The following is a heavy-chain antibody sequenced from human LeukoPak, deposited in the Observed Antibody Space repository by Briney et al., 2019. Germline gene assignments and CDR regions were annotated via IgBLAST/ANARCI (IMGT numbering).Heavy chain of an antibody. V-gene: IGHV4-34*01. D-gene: IGHD6-19*01. CDR1: GGSFSGYY. Sequence: PSETLSLTCAVYGGSFSGYYWSWIRQPPGKGLEWIGEMNHSGSTNYNPSLKSRVTISVDTSKNQFSLKLSSVTAADTAVYYCARDGSGWYIYYWGQGPLVTVSS. CDR2: MNHSGST. J-gene: IGHJ4*02. CDR3: ARDGSGWYIYY.